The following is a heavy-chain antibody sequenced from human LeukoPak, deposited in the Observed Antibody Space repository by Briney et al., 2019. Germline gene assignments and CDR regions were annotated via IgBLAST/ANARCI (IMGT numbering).Heavy chain of an antibody. CDR1: GFTFSTYA. CDR3: ATDPGEWEPI. D-gene: IGHD1-26*01. CDR2: INDSGGTT. Sequence: GGSLRLSCAASGFTFSTYAMIWVRQAPGKGLDWVSAINDSGGTTYYADSVKDRFTISRDDSKNTLYLQMNSLKIEDTAVYYCATDPGEWEPIWGQGTMVTVSS. V-gene: IGHV3-23*01. J-gene: IGHJ3*02.